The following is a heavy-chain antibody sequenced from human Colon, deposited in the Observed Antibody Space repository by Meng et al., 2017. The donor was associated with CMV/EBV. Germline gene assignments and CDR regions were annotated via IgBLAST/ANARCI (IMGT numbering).Heavy chain of an antibody. D-gene: IGHD1-26*01. J-gene: IGHJ6*02. V-gene: IGHV1-46*01. CDR1: GYTFTTYY. CDR3: ATVRGSYPGDYYDGMDV. CDR2: ISSDGRYT. Sequence: GESLKISCKASGYTFTTYYTHWVRQAPGQGLEWLGTISSDGRYTTYAQRFEGRVTMTRDTSTSAVYMDLRSLKSEDTAIYYCATVRGSYPGDYYDGMDVWGQGTTVTVSS.